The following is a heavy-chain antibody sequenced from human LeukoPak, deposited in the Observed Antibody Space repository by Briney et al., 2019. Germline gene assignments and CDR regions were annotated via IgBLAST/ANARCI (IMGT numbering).Heavy chain of an antibody. Sequence: PGGSLRLSCAASGFTFSDYYMSWIRQAPGKGLEWVSYISSSGSTIYYADSVKGRFIISRDNAKNSLYLQMNSLRAEGTAVYYCARGSVLLWFGEFNYWGQGTLVTVSS. CDR3: ARGSVLLWFGEFNY. D-gene: IGHD3-10*01. CDR1: GFTFSDYY. J-gene: IGHJ4*02. CDR2: ISSSGSTI. V-gene: IGHV3-11*01.